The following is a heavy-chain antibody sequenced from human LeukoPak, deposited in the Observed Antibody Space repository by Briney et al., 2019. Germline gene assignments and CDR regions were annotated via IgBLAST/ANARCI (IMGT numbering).Heavy chain of an antibody. CDR2: ISSIGGTI. Sequence: PGGSLRLSCAASGFTFSSYEMNWVRQAPGKGLEWVSYISSIGGTIYYADSVKGRFTISRDNSKNTLYLQMNSLRAEDTAVYYCANKKGRIAVAGFPFDYWGQGTLVTVSS. CDR1: GFTFSSYE. D-gene: IGHD6-19*01. J-gene: IGHJ4*02. V-gene: IGHV3-48*03. CDR3: ANKKGRIAVAGFPFDY.